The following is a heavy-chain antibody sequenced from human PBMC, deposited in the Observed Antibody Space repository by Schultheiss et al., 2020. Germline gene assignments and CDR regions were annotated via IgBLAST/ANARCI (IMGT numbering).Heavy chain of an antibody. D-gene: IGHD3-3*01. V-gene: IGHV4-39*01. J-gene: IGHJ6*03. Sequence: SETLSLTCTVSGGSISSSSYYWGWIRQPPGKGLEWIGSIYYSGSTYYNPSLKSRVTISVDTSKNQFSLKLSSVTAADTAVYYCAKGEDYDFWSGDYYMDVWGKGTTVTVSS. CDR2: IYYSGST. CDR1: GGSISSSSYY. CDR3: AKGEDYDFWSGDYYMDV.